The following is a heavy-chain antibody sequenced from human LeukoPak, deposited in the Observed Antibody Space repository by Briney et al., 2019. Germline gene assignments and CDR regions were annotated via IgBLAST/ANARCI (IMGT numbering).Heavy chain of an antibody. CDR2: IYYSGST. D-gene: IGHD2-15*01. Sequence: KPSETLSLTCTVSGGSISSSSYYWGCIPLPLGKGLEWIGSIYYSGSTYYNPSLKSRVTISVDTSKNQFSLKLSSVTAADTAVYYCASPLGYCSGGSCYWNWGQGTLVTVSS. J-gene: IGHJ4*02. CDR1: GGSISSSSYY. V-gene: IGHV4-39*01. CDR3: ASPLGYCSGGSCYWN.